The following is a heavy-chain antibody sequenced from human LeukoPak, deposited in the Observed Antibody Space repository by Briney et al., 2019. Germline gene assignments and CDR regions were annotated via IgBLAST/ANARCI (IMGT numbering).Heavy chain of an antibody. V-gene: IGHV1-8*02. CDR3: ARARIAAADDAFDI. CDR2: MNPNSGNT. Sequence: ASVKVSCKASGYTFTNYYIHWVRQATGQGLEWMGWMNPNSGNTGYAQKFQGRVTMTRNASISTAYMELSSLRSEDTAVYYCARARIAAADDAFDIWGQGTMVTVSS. CDR1: GYTFTNYY. J-gene: IGHJ3*02. D-gene: IGHD6-13*01.